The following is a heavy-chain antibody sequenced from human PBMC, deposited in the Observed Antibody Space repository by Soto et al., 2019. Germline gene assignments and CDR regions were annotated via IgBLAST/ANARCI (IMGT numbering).Heavy chain of an antibody. Sequence: SETLSLTCTVSGGSITSYYWSWIRQPPGKGLEWIGLIYYSGSTNYNPSLKSRVTISLDTSKNQFSLKLTTVAAADTAVYYCARTGSRAAIVWGQGTLVTVSS. V-gene: IGHV4-59*01. J-gene: IGHJ4*02. CDR3: ARTGSRAAIV. D-gene: IGHD2-2*02. CDR1: GGSITSYY. CDR2: IYYSGST.